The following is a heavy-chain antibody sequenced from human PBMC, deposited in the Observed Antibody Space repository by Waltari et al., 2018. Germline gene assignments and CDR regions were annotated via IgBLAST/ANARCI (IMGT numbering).Heavy chain of an antibody. V-gene: IGHV1-24*01. CDR1: CNSITDSP. Sequence: QVQLVQSEAEVMKPGASVKVSCMVSCNSITDSPMHWVRQAPGKGLEWMGSFDHDDGEGTYAQGVMDRVTMTEDRSTNTAYMEMSSLRLEDTAVYYCATGGDYDEYALHYFRGLDVWGQGTTVIVAS. CDR3: ATGGDYDEYALHYFRGLDV. J-gene: IGHJ6*02. D-gene: IGHD4-17*01. CDR2: FDHDDGEG.